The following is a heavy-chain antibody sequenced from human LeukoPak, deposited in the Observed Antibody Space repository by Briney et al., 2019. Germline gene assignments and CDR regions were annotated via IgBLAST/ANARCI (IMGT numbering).Heavy chain of an antibody. V-gene: IGHV3-11*04. J-gene: IGHJ4*02. CDR1: GLTFSDYY. CDR2: ISSSGSTI. CDR3: ARDPGYCTNGVCYRGSFDY. D-gene: IGHD2-8*01. Sequence: GGSLRLSCAASGLTFSDYYMSWIRQAPGKGLEWVSYISSSGSTIYYADSVKGRFTISRDNAKNSLYLQMNSLRAEDTAVYYCARDPGYCTNGVCYRGSFDYWGQGTLVTVSS.